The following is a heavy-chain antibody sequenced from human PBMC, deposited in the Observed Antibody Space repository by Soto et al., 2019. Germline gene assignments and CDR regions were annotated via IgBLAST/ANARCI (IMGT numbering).Heavy chain of an antibody. CDR2: SSGSGSGGST. CDR1: GFTFTNYA. V-gene: IGHV3-23*01. CDR3: AKDRDDYRNYVFDY. D-gene: IGHD4-4*01. Sequence: EVQLLESGGGLVQPGGSLRLSCAASGFTFTNYAMTWVRQAPGKGLEWVSISSGSGSGGSTNYADSVKGRFTISRANSKNTLYLQMNSLRVEDTAVYYCAKDRDDYRNYVFDYWGHGTLVTVSS. J-gene: IGHJ4*01.